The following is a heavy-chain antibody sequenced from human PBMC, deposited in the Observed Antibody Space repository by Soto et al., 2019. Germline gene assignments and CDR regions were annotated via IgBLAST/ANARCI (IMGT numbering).Heavy chain of an antibody. D-gene: IGHD2-8*01. CDR2: ISGSGGST. CDR3: AKAGYCTNGVCRYWYFDL. V-gene: IGHV3-23*01. J-gene: IGHJ2*01. CDR1: GFTFSSYA. Sequence: EVQLLESGGGLVQPGGSLRLSCAASGFTFSSYAMSWVRQAPGKGLEWVSAISGSGGSTYYADSVKGRFTISRDNSKNTLYRQMNSLRAEDTAVYYCAKAGYCTNGVCRYWYFDLWGRGTLVTVSS.